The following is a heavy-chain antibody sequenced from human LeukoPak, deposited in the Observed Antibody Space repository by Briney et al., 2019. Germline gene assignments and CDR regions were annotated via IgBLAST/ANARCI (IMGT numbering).Heavy chain of an antibody. Sequence: GGSLRLSCAASGFTFISYGMHWVGQAPGKGLGWVAVISYEGSNKYYADSVKGRFTISRDTSKNTLYRQMHSMRAKDTAVYYCEKDSASYGSGSYYSYGIDVWGNGTTVTVSS. V-gene: IGHV3-30*18. D-gene: IGHD3-10*01. CDR1: GFTFISYG. CDR2: ISYEGSNK. J-gene: IGHJ6*04. CDR3: EKDSASYGSGSYYSYGIDV.